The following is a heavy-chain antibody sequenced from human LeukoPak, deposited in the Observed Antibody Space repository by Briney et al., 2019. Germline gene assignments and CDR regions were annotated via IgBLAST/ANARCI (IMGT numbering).Heavy chain of an antibody. CDR3: ARSTGWYPFPDY. D-gene: IGHD6-19*01. Sequence: PGGSLRLSCAASGFTFSAYGMHWVRRAPGKGLEWVAFIWFDGSNKYYADSVKGRFTISRDNAKNSLYLQMNTLRAEDTAVFYCARSTGWYPFPDYWGQGTLVTVSS. V-gene: IGHV3-33*01. J-gene: IGHJ4*02. CDR2: IWFDGSNK. CDR1: GFTFSAYG.